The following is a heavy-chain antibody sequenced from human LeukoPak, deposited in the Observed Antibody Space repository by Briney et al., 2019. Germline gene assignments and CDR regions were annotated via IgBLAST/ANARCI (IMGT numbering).Heavy chain of an antibody. J-gene: IGHJ4*02. D-gene: IGHD6-19*01. CDR1: GFTFSSYG. V-gene: IGHV3-33*01. Sequence: QAGGSLRLSCAASGFTFSSYGMHWVRQAPGKGLEWVAVIWYDGSNKYYADSVKGRFTISRDNSKNTLYLQMNSLRAEDTAVYYCARDHSGGWYSDYFDYWGQGTLVTVSS. CDR2: IWYDGSNK. CDR3: ARDHSGGWYSDYFDY.